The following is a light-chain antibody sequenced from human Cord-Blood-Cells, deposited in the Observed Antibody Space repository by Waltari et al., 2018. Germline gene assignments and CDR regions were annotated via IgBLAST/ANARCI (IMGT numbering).Light chain of an antibody. V-gene: IGKV1-27*01. J-gene: IGKJ3*01. Sequence: DIQMTPSPSSLSASVGDRVTITCRASQGISNYLAWYQQKPGKVPKLLIYAASTLQSGVPSRFSGSGSGTDFTRTISSLQPEDVATYYCQKYNSAPQTFGPGTKVDIK. CDR2: AAS. CDR3: QKYNSAPQT. CDR1: QGISNY.